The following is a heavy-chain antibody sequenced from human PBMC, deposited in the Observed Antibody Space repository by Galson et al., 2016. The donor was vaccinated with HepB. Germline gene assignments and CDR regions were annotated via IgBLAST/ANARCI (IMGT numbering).Heavy chain of an antibody. J-gene: IGHJ3*01. V-gene: IGHV3-74*01. CDR1: AFTFSAYP. D-gene: IGHD1/OR15-1a*01. Sequence: SLRLSCAASAFTFSAYPMHWVRQAPGKGLVWISRIFTDGSGTLYADSVKGRFTISRDNAKNTLFLQMNSRRADDAAVYYCGRGTKYGFDLWGQGTMVTVSS. CDR2: IFTDGSGT. CDR3: GRGTKYGFDL.